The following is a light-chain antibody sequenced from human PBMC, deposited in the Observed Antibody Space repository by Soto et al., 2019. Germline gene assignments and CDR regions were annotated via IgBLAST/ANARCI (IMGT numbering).Light chain of an antibody. V-gene: IGKV1-5*01. Sequence: DIQMTQSPSTLSASVGDRVTITCRASQTISNWLAWFQQKPGKAPKLLIYDASRLETGVPSRFGGSGSGTEFTLTISSLQPDDFATYYCQHYNSYGTFGQGTKVDIK. CDR3: QHYNSYGT. J-gene: IGKJ1*01. CDR2: DAS. CDR1: QTISNW.